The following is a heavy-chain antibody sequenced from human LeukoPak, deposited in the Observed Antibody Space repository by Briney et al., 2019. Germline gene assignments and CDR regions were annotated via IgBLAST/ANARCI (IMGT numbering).Heavy chain of an antibody. V-gene: IGHV1-2*02. Sequence: ASVKVSCKASGGTFSSYAISWVRQAPGQGLEWMGGIIPNSGGTNYAQKFQGRVTMTRDTSISTAYMELSRLRSDDTAVYYCARGQQWLAYDAFDIWGQGTMVTVSS. CDR2: IIPNSGGT. CDR1: GGTFSSYA. CDR3: ARGQQWLAYDAFDI. D-gene: IGHD6-19*01. J-gene: IGHJ3*02.